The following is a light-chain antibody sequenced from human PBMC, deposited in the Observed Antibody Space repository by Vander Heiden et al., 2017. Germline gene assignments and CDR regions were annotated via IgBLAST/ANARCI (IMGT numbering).Light chain of an antibody. J-gene: IGKJ1*01. V-gene: IGKV4-1*01. Sequence: DIVMTQSPDSLAVVLGERATTHCKCSQSGFYSPNNKNALVWYQPKPGQPPKLLVSWATTRDTGVPDRCTGSGSGTNFTLTISSLQAEDVAVYYCQQICSIPTFGQGTRVEI. CDR1: QSGFYSPNNKNA. CDR2: WAT. CDR3: QQICSIPT.